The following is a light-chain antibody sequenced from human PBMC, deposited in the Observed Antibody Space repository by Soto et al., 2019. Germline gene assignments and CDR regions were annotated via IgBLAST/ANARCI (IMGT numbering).Light chain of an antibody. Sequence: EIVLTQPPATLSWSPGERATLSCRASQSVGSSLAWYQQKLGQAPRLLIYAASDRATGIPGRFSGSGSGTDFTLIISSLEPEDFAFYYCQQGNTWPWTFGQGTKVDIK. CDR2: AAS. J-gene: IGKJ1*01. CDR3: QQGNTWPWT. CDR1: QSVGSS. V-gene: IGKV3-11*01.